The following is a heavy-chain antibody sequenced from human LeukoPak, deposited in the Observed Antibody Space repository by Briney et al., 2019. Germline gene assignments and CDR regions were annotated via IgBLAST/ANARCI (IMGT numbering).Heavy chain of an antibody. Sequence: SETLSLTSAVSRGSISSGGYSWSSIRQPPGTCLGLIGYIYHSGRTYYNPSLKSRVTISVDRSKKQFSLKLSSVTAADTAVYYCASISSGSHKPGAFDMWGQGTMVSVSS. D-gene: IGHD1-26*01. CDR3: ASISSGSHKPGAFDM. J-gene: IGHJ3*02. CDR2: IYHSGRT. V-gene: IGHV4-30-2*01. CDR1: RGSISSGGYS.